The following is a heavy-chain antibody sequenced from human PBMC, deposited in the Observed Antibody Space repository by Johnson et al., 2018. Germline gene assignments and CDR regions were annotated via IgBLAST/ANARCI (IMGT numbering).Heavy chain of an antibody. CDR2: IWYAGSNK. CDR3: ARDQTTMALGYYYYGMDV. CDR1: GFTFSSYS. V-gene: IGHV3-33*08. D-gene: IGHD3-10*01. Sequence: QVQLVESGGGLVQPGGSLRLSCAASGFTFSSYSMHWVRQAPGKGLEWVAVIWYAGSNKYYADSVKGRFTIDRDNSKKTLLLQMNSLRAEDTAVDYCARDQTTMALGYYYYGMDVWGQGTTVTVS. J-gene: IGHJ6*02.